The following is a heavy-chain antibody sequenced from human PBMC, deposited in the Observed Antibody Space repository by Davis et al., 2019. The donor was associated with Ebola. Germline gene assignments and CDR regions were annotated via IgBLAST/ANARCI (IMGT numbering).Heavy chain of an antibody. D-gene: IGHD4-17*01. CDR1: GYTFTSYD. Sequence: AASVKVSCKASGYTFTSYDISWVRQAPGQGLEWLGWINPNSGATKYAQKFQGFVTMTRDTSISTAYMELSSLRSEDTAVYYCARSTVSPRDWGQGTLVTVSS. CDR3: ARSTVSPRD. J-gene: IGHJ4*02. V-gene: IGHV1-2*04. CDR2: INPNSGAT.